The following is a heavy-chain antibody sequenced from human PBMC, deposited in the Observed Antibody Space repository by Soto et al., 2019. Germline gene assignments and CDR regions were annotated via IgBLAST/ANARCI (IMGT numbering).Heavy chain of an antibody. V-gene: IGHV3-33*01. CDR3: ARASIGDGGSFDP. J-gene: IGHJ5*02. CDR2: IWYDGSNK. CDR1: GFTSSSYG. Sequence: QVQLVESGGGVVQPGRSLRLSCAASGFTSSSYGMHWVRQAPGKGLEWVAVIWYDGSNKYYADSVKGRFTISRDNSKNTLYLQMNSLRAEDTAVYYCARASIGDGGSFDPWGQGTLVTVSS. D-gene: IGHD2-15*01.